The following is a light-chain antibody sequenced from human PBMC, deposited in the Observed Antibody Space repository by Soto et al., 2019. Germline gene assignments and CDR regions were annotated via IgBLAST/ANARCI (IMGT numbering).Light chain of an antibody. J-gene: IGLJ3*02. Sequence: QSVLTQPASVSGSPGQPITISCTGTSSDVGSYNLVSWYQHHPGKAPKVMIYDTKKKSAWTPARFSGSLLGGKAALTLSGAQPDDEGVYYCLLSYNGGRVFGGGTKVTVL. CDR1: SSDVGSYNL. CDR3: LLSYNGGRV. CDR2: DTK. V-gene: IGLV2-14*02.